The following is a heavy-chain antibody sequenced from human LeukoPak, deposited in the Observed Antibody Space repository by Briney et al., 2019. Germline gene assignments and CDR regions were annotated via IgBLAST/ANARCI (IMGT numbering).Heavy chain of an antibody. CDR1: GFSVSDNY. Sequence: GRSLRLSCAASGFSVSDNYMSWVRQAPGKGLEWVSLIYSGGSTYYADSVKGRFTISRGISTNTLYLQMDSLRAEDTAVYYCARGKHLSYYFDYWGQGTLVTVSS. J-gene: IGHJ4*02. CDR3: ARGKHLSYYFDY. CDR2: IYSGGST. V-gene: IGHV3-66*01.